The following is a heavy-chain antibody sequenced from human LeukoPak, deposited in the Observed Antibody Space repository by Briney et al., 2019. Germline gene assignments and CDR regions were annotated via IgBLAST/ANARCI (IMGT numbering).Heavy chain of an antibody. CDR2: IYPGDSDT. D-gene: IGHD3-22*01. V-gene: IGHV5-51*01. Sequence: GESLKISCKGSGYSFTSYWIGWVRQMPGKDLEWMGIIYPGDSDTRYSPSFQGQVTISADKSISTAYLQWSSLKASDTAMYYCARRVSSGYYYSIPSNWFDPWGQGTLVTVSS. CDR1: GYSFTSYW. J-gene: IGHJ5*02. CDR3: ARRVSSGYYYSIPSNWFDP.